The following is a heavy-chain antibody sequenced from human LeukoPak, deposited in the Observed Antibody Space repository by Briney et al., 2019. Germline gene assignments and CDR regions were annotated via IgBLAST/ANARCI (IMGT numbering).Heavy chain of an antibody. D-gene: IGHD2-2*01. CDR1: GGSISSSNY. CDR3: ARLLYCSSTSCYPQFDY. V-gene: IGHV4-59*08. CDR2: IYYSGST. Sequence: SGTLSLTCAVSGGSISSSNYWSWIRQPPGKGLEWIGYIYYSGSTNYNPSLKSRVTISVDTSKNQFSLKLSSVTAADTAVYYCARLLYCSSTSCYPQFDYWGQGTLVTVSS. J-gene: IGHJ4*02.